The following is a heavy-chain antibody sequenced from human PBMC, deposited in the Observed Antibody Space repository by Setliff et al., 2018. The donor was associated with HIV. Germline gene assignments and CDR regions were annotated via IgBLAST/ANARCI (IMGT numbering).Heavy chain of an antibody. CDR3: ARHKEPPGSRWIFYYYYMDL. V-gene: IGHV4-34*01. J-gene: IGHJ6*03. CDR2: INHSGST. CDR1: GGSFSGYY. Sequence: SETLSLTCAVYGGSFSGYYWSWIRQPPGKGLEWIGEINHSGSTKYNPSLSSRLTISVDTSKNQVSLRLSSVTAADTGVYYRARHKEPPGSRWIFYYYYMDLWGGGTTVTVSS. D-gene: IGHD6-13*01.